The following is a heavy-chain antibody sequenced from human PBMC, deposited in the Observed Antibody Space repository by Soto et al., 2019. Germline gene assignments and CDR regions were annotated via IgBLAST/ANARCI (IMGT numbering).Heavy chain of an antibody. Sequence: SETLSLTCTVSRGSISGGDYYWSWTRQPPGKGLEWIGYIYYIGNTYYNPSLNSRVIMSVDTSKNQFSLKLNSVTAADTAVYYCARGPGYYYDSGGYYTYFDYWGQGTLVTVSS. J-gene: IGHJ4*02. V-gene: IGHV4-30-4*01. D-gene: IGHD3-22*01. CDR1: RGSISGGDYY. CDR3: ARGPGYYYDSGGYYTYFDY. CDR2: IYYIGNT.